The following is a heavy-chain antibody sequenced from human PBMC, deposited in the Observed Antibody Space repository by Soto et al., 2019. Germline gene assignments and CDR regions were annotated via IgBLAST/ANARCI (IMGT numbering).Heavy chain of an antibody. J-gene: IGHJ4*02. CDR1: VFTCIDYW. CDR3: AKDLSSCPFD. CDR2: INTDESVT. D-gene: IGHD6-13*01. Sequence: GSLRVSGAASVFTCIDYWMYWVRQAPGKGLVWVSRINTDESVTSYADSVKGRFTISRDNAKNTLYLQMNSLRADDTAVYYCAKDLSSCPFDWGQGTLVTVSS. V-gene: IGHV3-74*01.